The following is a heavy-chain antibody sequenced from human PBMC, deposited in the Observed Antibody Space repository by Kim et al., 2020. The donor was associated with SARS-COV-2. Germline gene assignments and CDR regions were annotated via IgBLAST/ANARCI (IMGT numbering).Heavy chain of an antibody. CDR1: GDSIRSSTYW. CDR2: IHSTGAP. J-gene: IGHJ4*02. D-gene: IGHD3-22*01. Sequence: SETLSLTCNVSGDSIRSSTYWWGWIRQPPGKGLEWIATIHSTGAPYYSPSLKSRITASVDTSENQFSLKLTSMTAADTAVYYCARHDYTGYYWHNWGQGTLVTVSS. CDR3: ARHDYTGYYWHN. V-gene: IGHV4-39*01.